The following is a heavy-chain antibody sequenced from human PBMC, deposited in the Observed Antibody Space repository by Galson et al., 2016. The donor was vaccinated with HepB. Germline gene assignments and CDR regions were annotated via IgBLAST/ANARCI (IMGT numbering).Heavy chain of an antibody. Sequence: SLRLSCAASGFTFSTYTLNWVRQAPGKGLVYVSRINSDGSSTTYADSVKGRFTISRDNAKNTLYLQMNSLRAEDTAVYYCARDTKGRVEVVVAANYYYYYGMDVWGQGTTVTVAS. CDR3: ARDTKGRVEVVVAANYYYYYGMDV. CDR1: GFTFSTYT. J-gene: IGHJ6*02. CDR2: INSDGSST. D-gene: IGHD2-15*01. V-gene: IGHV3-74*01.